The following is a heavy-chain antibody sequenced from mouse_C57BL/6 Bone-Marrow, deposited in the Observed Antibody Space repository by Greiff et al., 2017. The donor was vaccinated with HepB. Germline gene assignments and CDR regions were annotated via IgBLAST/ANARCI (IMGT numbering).Heavy chain of an antibody. V-gene: IGHV1-15*01. CDR2: IDPETGGT. CDR1: GYTFTDYE. Sequence: VQLQQSGAELVRPGASVTLSCKASGYTFTDYEMHWVKQTPVHGLEWIGAIDPETGGTAYNQKFKGKAILTADKSSSTAYMELRSLTSEDSAVYYCTRDGSFYAMDYWGQGTSVTVSS. J-gene: IGHJ4*01. D-gene: IGHD1-1*02. CDR3: TRDGSFYAMDY.